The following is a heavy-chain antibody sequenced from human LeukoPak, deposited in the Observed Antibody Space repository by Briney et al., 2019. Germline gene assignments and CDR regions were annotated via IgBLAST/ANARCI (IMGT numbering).Heavy chain of an antibody. CDR3: ARILWFGELLSPFDY. CDR1: GYTFTGYY. D-gene: IGHD3-10*01. V-gene: IGHV1-2*02. J-gene: IGHJ4*02. Sequence: GASVKVSCKASGYTFTGYYMHWVRQAPGQGLEWMGWINPNSGGTNYAQKFQGRVTMTRDTSISTAYMELSRLRSDDTAVYYCARILWFGELLSPFDYWGQGTLVTVSS. CDR2: INPNSGGT.